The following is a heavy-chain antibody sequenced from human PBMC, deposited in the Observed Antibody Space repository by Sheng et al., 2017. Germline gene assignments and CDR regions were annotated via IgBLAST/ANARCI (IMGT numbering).Heavy chain of an antibody. Sequence: QVQLVESGGGVVQPGRSLRLSCAASGFTFSSYGMHWVRQAPGKGLEWVAVISYDGSNKYYADSVKGRFTISRDNSKNTLYLQMNSLRAEDTAVYYCAKDGMVRDGGYFDYWGQGTLVTVSS. CDR2: ISYDGSNK. J-gene: IGHJ4*02. CDR3: AKDGMVRDGGYFDY. V-gene: IGHV3-30*18. D-gene: IGHD3-10*01. CDR1: GFTFSSYG.